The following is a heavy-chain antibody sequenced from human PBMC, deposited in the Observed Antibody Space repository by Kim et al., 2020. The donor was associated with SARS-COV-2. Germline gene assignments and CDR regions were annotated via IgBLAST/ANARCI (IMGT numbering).Heavy chain of an antibody. J-gene: IGHJ4*02. V-gene: IGHV3-23*01. D-gene: IGHD3-10*01. Sequence: SVKGPFTIPRDNSKNTLYLQMNSLRAEDTAVYYCAKGLLWFGESLTRFDYWGQGTLVTVSS. CDR3: AKGLLWFGESLTRFDY.